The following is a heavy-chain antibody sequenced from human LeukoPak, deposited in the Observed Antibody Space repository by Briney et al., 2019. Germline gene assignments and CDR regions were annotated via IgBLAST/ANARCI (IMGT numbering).Heavy chain of an antibody. V-gene: IGHV6-1*01. CDR2: TYYRSTWYN. CDR3: ARRLTQYDCFDP. CDR1: GDSVSSNSVT. Sequence: SQTLSLTCAISGDSVSSNSVTWNWIRQSPSRGLEWLGRTYYRSTWYNDYAVSVRGRITVNPDTSKNQFSLHLNSVTPEDTAVYYCARRLTQYDCFDPWGRGILVTVSS. J-gene: IGHJ5*02. D-gene: IGHD2-2*01.